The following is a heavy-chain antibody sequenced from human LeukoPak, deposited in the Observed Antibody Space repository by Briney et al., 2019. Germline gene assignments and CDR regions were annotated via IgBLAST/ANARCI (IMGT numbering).Heavy chain of an antibody. D-gene: IGHD6-19*01. Sequence: GGSLRLSCAASGFTFSSYGMHWVRRAPGKGLEWVAVIWYDGSNKYYADSVKGRFTISRDNSKNTLYLQMNSLRAEDTAVYYCARVHSSGLDYWGQGTLVTVSS. CDR1: GFTFSSYG. J-gene: IGHJ4*02. V-gene: IGHV3-33*01. CDR3: ARVHSSGLDY. CDR2: IWYDGSNK.